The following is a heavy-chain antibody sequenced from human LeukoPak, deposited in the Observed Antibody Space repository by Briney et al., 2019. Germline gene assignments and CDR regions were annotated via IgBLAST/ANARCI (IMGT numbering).Heavy chain of an antibody. CDR3: ARDWPHPYYDILTGSYYYGMDV. J-gene: IGHJ6*02. D-gene: IGHD3-9*01. CDR2: IYYSGST. CDR1: GGSISSGGYY. Sequence: SQTLSLTCTVSGGSISSGGYYWSWIRQHPGKGLEWIGYIYYSGSTCYNPSLKSRVTISVDTSKNQFSLKLSSVTAADTAVYYCARDWPHPYYDILTGSYYYGMDVWGQGTTVTVSS. V-gene: IGHV4-31*03.